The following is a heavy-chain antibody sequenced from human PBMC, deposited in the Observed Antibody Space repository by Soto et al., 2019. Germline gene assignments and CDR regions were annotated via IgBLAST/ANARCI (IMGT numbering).Heavy chain of an antibody. V-gene: IGHV1-18*04. J-gene: IGHJ4*02. D-gene: IGHD3-10*01. Sequence: QVQLVQSGAEVKKPGASVKVSCKASGYTFTSYGISWVRQAPGQGLEWMGWISAYNGNTNYAQKLQGRVTMTTDISTSTAYMELRSLRSDDTAVYYCARDRSLLLWFGESPFDYWGQGTLVTVSS. CDR1: GYTFTSYG. CDR2: ISAYNGNT. CDR3: ARDRSLLLWFGESPFDY.